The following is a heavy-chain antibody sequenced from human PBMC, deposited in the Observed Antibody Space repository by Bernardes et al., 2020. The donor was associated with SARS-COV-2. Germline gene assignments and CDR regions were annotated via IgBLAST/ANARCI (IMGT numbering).Heavy chain of an antibody. CDR1: GFTLSGSR. Sequence: GGSLRLSCAASGFTLSGSRVHWVRQASGKGLEWVCRIRSKVHNYATLYAASVKGRFTFSRDDSKNTAYLQMNSLKSEDTAVYYCIRQECSGGSCSAPDYWGEGTLVTVST. D-gene: IGHD2-15*01. V-gene: IGHV3-73*01. CDR2: IRSKVHNYAT. J-gene: IGHJ4*02. CDR3: IRQECSGGSCSAPDY.